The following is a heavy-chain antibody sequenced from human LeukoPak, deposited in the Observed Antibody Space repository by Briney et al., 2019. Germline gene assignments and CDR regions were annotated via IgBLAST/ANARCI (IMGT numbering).Heavy chain of an antibody. CDR3: ASSNFSGLFDY. Sequence: SETLSLTCTVSGGSISSYYWSWIRQPPGKGLEWIGYIYYSGSTNYNPSLKSRVTISVDTSKNQFSLKLSSVTAADTAVYYCASSNFSGLFDYWGQGTLVTVSS. CDR2: IYYSGST. V-gene: IGHV4-59*01. CDR1: GGSISSYY. J-gene: IGHJ4*02. D-gene: IGHD2-15*01.